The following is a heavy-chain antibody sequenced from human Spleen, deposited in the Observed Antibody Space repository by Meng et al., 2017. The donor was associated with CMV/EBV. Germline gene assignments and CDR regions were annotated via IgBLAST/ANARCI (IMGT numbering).Heavy chain of an antibody. D-gene: IGHD3-16*02. CDR1: GGSVSISNW. J-gene: IGHJ4*02. CDR3: ARVGVWGTYRYSIDS. CDR2: VHTNGTT. V-gene: IGHV4-4*02. Sequence: GGSVSISNWWTWVRQPPRKGLESNGEVHTNGTTNYNPSLKSRLTISVDKSKNQFSLSLNFVTAADTAMYYCARVGVWGTYRYSIDSWGPGVLVTVSS.